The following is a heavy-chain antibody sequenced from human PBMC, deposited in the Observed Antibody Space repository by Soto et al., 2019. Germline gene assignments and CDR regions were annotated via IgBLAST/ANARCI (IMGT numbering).Heavy chain of an antibody. CDR2: IDPSDSST. CDR3: ARRPRVQLERRDLDY. Sequence: EVQLVQSGAEVKKPGESLRISCKGSGYSFTSYWISWVRQMPGKGLEWMGRIDPSDSSTNYRPSFQGHVTISADKSISTAYLQWSSLKASDTAMYYCARRPRVQLERRDLDYWGQGTLVTVSS. J-gene: IGHJ4*02. CDR1: GYSFTSYW. D-gene: IGHD1-1*01. V-gene: IGHV5-10-1*03.